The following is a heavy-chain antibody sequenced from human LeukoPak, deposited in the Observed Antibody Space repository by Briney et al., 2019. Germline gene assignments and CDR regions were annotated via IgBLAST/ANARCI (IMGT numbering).Heavy chain of an antibody. D-gene: IGHD4-17*01. CDR1: GFIFRNYW. V-gene: IGHV3-74*01. Sequence: GGSLRLSCAASGFIFRNYWVHWVRQAPGKGLVWVARINPNGITTTYTDSVKGRFTISRDNAKNTLYLQMNSLRAEDTAVYYCAKDFAGDRDYWGQGTLVTVSS. CDR3: AKDFAGDRDY. J-gene: IGHJ4*02. CDR2: INPNGITT.